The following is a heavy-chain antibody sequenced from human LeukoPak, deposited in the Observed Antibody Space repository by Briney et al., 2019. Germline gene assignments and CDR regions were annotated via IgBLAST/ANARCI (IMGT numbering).Heavy chain of an antibody. Sequence: KPSETLSLTCTVSGGSISSYYWSWIRQPPGKGLEWIGYIYYSGSTNYNPSLKSLVTISVDTSKNQFSLKLSSVTAADTAVYYCARRMTTVTTGWFDPWGQGTLVTVSS. D-gene: IGHD4-17*01. CDR3: ARRMTTVTTGWFDP. CDR1: GGSISSYY. V-gene: IGHV4-59*01. CDR2: IYYSGST. J-gene: IGHJ5*02.